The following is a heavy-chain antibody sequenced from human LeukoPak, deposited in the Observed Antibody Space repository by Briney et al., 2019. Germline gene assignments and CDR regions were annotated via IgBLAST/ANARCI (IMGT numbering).Heavy chain of an antibody. CDR1: GGTFSSYA. J-gene: IGHJ4*02. D-gene: IGHD1-26*01. CDR2: MNPNSGDT. V-gene: IGHV1-8*03. Sequence: ASVKVSCKASGGTFSSYAINWVRQATGQGLEWMGWMNPNSGDTGYAQKFQGRVTITRNTSISTAYMELSSLRSEDTAVYYCARGSQSGSFREYYFDYWGQGTLVTVSS. CDR3: ARGSQSGSFREYYFDY.